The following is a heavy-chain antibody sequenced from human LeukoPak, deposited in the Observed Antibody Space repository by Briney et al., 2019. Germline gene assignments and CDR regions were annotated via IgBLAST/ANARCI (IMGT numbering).Heavy chain of an antibody. CDR1: GFTFSSYG. Sequence: PGGSLRLSCAASGFTFSSYGMHWVRQAPGKGLEWVAVISYDGSNKYYADSVKGRFTISRDNSKNTLYLQMNSLRAEDTAVYYCAKDIFRMITFGGVIVSWGQGTLVTVSS. D-gene: IGHD3-16*02. CDR3: AKDIFRMITFGGVIVS. CDR2: ISYDGSNK. V-gene: IGHV3-30*18. J-gene: IGHJ4*02.